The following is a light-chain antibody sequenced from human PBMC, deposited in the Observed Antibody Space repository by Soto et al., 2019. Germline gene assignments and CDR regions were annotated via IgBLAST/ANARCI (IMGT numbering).Light chain of an antibody. CDR2: KAS. Sequence: IQMTQSPSTLSASIGDRVAITCRASQNIGIWLAWYQQRPGKAPRFLIYKASTLESGVPSRFSGSGSGTEFTLTISSLQPDDFATYYCPQYNDYSWTFGQGTKVEIK. V-gene: IGKV1-5*03. J-gene: IGKJ1*01. CDR1: QNIGIW. CDR3: PQYNDYSWT.